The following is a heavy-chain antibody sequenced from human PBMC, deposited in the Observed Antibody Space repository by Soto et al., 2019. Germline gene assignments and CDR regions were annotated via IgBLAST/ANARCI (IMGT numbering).Heavy chain of an antibody. V-gene: IGHV3-30*18. CDR2: ISYDGSNK. Sequence: GGSLRLSCAASGFTFSSYSMNWVRQAPGKGLEWVAVISYDGSNKYYADSVKGRFTISRDNSKNTLYLQMNSLRAEDTAVYYCAKESKLDYYYGMDVWGQGTTVTVSS. J-gene: IGHJ6*02. CDR1: GFTFSSYS. CDR3: AKESKLDYYYGMDV. D-gene: IGHD4-4*01.